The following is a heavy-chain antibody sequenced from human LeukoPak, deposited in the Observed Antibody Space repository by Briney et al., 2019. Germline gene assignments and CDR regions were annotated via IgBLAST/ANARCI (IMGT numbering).Heavy chain of an antibody. Sequence: SETLSLTCTVSGGSISSYYWGWIRQPPGKGLEWIGSIYYSGSTYYNPSLKSRVTISVDTSKNQFSLKLSSVTAADTAVYYCAREPFYQSYSSSWYDYWGQGTLVTVSS. D-gene: IGHD6-13*01. CDR1: GGSISSYY. CDR2: IYYSGST. CDR3: AREPFYQSYSSSWYDY. V-gene: IGHV4-39*07. J-gene: IGHJ4*02.